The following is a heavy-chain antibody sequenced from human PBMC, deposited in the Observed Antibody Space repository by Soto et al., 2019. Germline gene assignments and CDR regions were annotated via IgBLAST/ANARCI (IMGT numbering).Heavy chain of an antibody. CDR3: ARSCSGGSCGY. CDR2: IIPILGIA. Sequence: QVQLVQSGAEVKKPGSSVKVSCKASGGTFSSYTISWVRQAPGQGLEWMGRIIPILGIANYAQKFQGRVTITSDKSTSTAYMELSSLRSEDKAVYYCARSCSGGSCGYWGQGTLVTVSS. J-gene: IGHJ4*02. V-gene: IGHV1-69*02. CDR1: GGTFSSYT. D-gene: IGHD2-15*01.